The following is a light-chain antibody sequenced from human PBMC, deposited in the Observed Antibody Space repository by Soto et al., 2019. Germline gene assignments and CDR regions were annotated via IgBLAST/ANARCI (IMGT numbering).Light chain of an antibody. CDR2: DVS. CDR1: SSDVGGYNY. J-gene: IGLJ2*01. CDR3: CSYAGSYPVG. V-gene: IGLV2-11*01. Sequence: QSALTQPRSVSGSPGQSVTISCTGTSSDVGGYNYVSWYQQHPGKAPKLMIYDVSKRPSGVPDRFSGSKSGNAASLTISGLQAEDEADSYCCSYAGSYPVGFGGGPQLT.